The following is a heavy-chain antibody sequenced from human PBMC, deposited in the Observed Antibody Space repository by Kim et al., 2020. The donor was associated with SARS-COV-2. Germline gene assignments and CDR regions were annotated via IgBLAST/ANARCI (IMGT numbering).Heavy chain of an antibody. CDR1: GFTFSSYS. CDR2: ISSSSSYI. CDR3: ARDNVVVAATTGGGFDY. Sequence: GGSLRLSCAASGFTFSSYSMNWVRQAPGKGLEWVSSISSSSSYIYYADSVKGRFTISRDNAKNSLYLQMNSLRAEDTAVYYCARDNVVVAATTGGGFDYWGQGTLVTVSS. J-gene: IGHJ4*02. V-gene: IGHV3-21*01. D-gene: IGHD2-15*01.